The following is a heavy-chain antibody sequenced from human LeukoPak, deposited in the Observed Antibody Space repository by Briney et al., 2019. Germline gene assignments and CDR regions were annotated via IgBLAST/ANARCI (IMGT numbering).Heavy chain of an antibody. V-gene: IGHV4-4*07. J-gene: IGHJ3*02. CDR3: ARDYIVHTGVVAFDI. CDR2: IYDSGKT. D-gene: IGHD5-12*01. CDR1: GGSISTYY. Sequence: PSETLSLTCSVSGGSISTYYWNWIRQPAGKELEWIGHIYDSGKTNYNPPLRGRATISVDESRNLFSLKLNSVTAADTAVYYCARDYIVHTGVVAFDIWGQGTMVTVSS.